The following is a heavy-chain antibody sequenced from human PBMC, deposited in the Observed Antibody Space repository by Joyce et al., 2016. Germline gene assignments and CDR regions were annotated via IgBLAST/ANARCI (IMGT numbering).Heavy chain of an antibody. CDR2: IEPRDSYT. J-gene: IGHJ5*02. CDR1: GYSFTSHW. V-gene: IGHV5-10-1*03. D-gene: IGHD3-10*02. CDR3: ARHVTDWFDP. Sequence: EVQLVQSGAEVKKPGESLRISCKGSGYSFTSHWISWVRQMPGKGLEWMGRIEPRDSYTDYSPSCEGHVTISVDKTISAAYRQWCSLRASDTAIYYCARHVTDWFDPWGQGTLVTVSS.